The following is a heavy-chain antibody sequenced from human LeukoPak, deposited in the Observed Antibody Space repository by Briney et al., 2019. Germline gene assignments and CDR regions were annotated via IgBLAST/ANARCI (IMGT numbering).Heavy chain of an antibody. J-gene: IGHJ4*02. V-gene: IGHV3-23*01. CDR1: GFTFSSYA. D-gene: IGHD6-19*01. Sequence: GGSLRLSCAASGFTFSSYAMSWVRQAPGKGLEWVSAISGSGGSTYYAGSVKGRFTISRDNSKNTLYLQMNSLRAGDTAVYYCAKDGAVAGSYWGQGTLVTVSS. CDR2: ISGSGGST. CDR3: AKDGAVAGSY.